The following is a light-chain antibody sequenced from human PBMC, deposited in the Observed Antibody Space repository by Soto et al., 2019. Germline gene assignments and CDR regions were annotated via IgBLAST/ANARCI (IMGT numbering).Light chain of an antibody. Sequence: QSVLTQPPSASGTPGQRVSISCSGSRSNIGRNTANWYQQLPGTAPKLLIHTDNQRPSGVSDRFSGSKSGMSASLAISELQSEDEADYYCAAWDDSLSGPVFGGGTKLTVL. CDR1: RSNIGRNT. CDR2: TDN. V-gene: IGLV1-44*01. CDR3: AAWDDSLSGPV. J-gene: IGLJ3*02.